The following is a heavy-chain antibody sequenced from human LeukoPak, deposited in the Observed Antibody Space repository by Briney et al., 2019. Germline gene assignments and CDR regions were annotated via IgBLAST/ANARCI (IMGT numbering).Heavy chain of an antibody. CDR2: IRTDGTIT. D-gene: IGHD6-13*01. CDR1: GFTFSSYW. V-gene: IGHV3-74*01. Sequence: PGGSLRLSCAASGFTFSSYWMHWVRQAPGKGLVWVSRIRTDGTITTYADSVKGRFSISRDNAKNTLYLQVNSLRVEDTAVYYCARVLEVRSSSWYGAFDIWGQGTMVTVSS. J-gene: IGHJ3*02. CDR3: ARVLEVRSSSWYGAFDI.